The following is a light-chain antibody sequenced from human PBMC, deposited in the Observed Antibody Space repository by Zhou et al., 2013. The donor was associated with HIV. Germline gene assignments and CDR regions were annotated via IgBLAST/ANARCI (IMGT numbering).Light chain of an antibody. CDR3: QQSFNTPMYT. J-gene: IGKJ2*01. V-gene: IGKV1-39*01. CDR1: QSISSS. Sequence: DIQMTQSPSSLSASVGDRVTITCRASQSISSSLNWYQQKPGKAPKLLIYSTSTLHSGVPSRFSGSGSETDFTLTISSLQPEDIATYYCQQSFNTPMYTFGQGTKLGDQT. CDR2: STS.